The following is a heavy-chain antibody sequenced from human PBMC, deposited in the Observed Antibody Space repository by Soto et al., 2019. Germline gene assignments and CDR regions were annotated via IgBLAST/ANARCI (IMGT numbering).Heavy chain of an antibody. CDR2: IDEAGTKK. J-gene: IGHJ4*02. Sequence: HPGGSLRLSCAASGFTFTSYWMSWVRQAPGKGLEWVANIDEAGTKKYYGDSVDGRFTISRDNAKNSVFLQMNSLRAEDTAVYYCARDGFAMYARDYWGQGTLVTVSS. V-gene: IGHV3-7*04. CDR1: GFTFTSYW. D-gene: IGHD2-8*01. CDR3: ARDGFAMYARDY.